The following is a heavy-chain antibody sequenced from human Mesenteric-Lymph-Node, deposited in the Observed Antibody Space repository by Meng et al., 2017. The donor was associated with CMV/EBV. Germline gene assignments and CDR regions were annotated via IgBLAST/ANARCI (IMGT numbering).Heavy chain of an antibody. CDR3: ARVRFLAYGLDV. CDR2: INPKTDVT. Sequence: ASVKVSCKASGYTFTDYYIHWVRQAPGQGLEWMGWINPKTDVTTYAQNFRGRVTMTRDTSISAAYMELSGLRSDDTAVYYCARVRFLAYGLDVWGQGTAVTVSS. V-gene: IGHV1-2*02. CDR1: GYTFTDYY. D-gene: IGHD3-10*01. J-gene: IGHJ6*02.